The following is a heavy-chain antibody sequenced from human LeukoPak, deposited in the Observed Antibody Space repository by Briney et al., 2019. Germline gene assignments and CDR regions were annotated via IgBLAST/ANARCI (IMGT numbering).Heavy chain of an antibody. CDR1: GGSIAGSSPY. CDR3: AGYRYSGRTDYFDY. J-gene: IGHJ4*02. D-gene: IGHD6-13*01. CDR2: VSYAGST. Sequence: SETLSLTCSVSGGSIAGSSPYWSWIRQPPGKGLEWIATVSYAGSTDHNPSLKSRVTISADTSKNQISLRLSSVTAADTATYHCAGYRYSGRTDYFDYWGQGTLVTVSS. V-gene: IGHV4-39*01.